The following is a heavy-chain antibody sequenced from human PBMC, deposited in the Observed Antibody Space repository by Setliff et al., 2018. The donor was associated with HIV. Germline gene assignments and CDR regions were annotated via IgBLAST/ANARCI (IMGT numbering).Heavy chain of an antibody. CDR2: IYPGDSDT. V-gene: IGHV5-51*01. J-gene: IGHJ3*02. Sequence: PGESLKISCKGSGYSFTTNWIGWVRQMPGKGLEWMGVIYPGDSDTRYRPSFQGQVTISADKSIGTAYLQWSRLKASDTAMYYCARGPLLDYDILTGYYHDAFDIWGQGTMVTVSS. D-gene: IGHD3-9*01. CDR1: GYSFTTNW. CDR3: ARGPLLDYDILTGYYHDAFDI.